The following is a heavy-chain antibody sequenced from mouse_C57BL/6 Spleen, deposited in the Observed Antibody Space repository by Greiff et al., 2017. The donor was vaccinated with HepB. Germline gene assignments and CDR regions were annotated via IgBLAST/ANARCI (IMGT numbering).Heavy chain of an antibody. D-gene: IGHD2-3*01. Sequence: EVMLAESGGGLVKPGGSLKLSCAASGFTFSSYAMSWVRQTPEKRLEWVATISDGGSYTYYPDNVKGRFTISRDNAKNNLYLQMSHLKSEDTAMYYCARDPLDGYYTGRFAYWGQGTLVTVSA. V-gene: IGHV5-4*01. J-gene: IGHJ3*01. CDR3: ARDPLDGYYTGRFAY. CDR1: GFTFSSYA. CDR2: ISDGGSYT.